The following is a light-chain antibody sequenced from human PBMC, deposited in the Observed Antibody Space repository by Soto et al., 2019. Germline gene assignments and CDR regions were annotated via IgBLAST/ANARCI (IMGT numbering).Light chain of an antibody. CDR3: QQNYLAPYT. CDR2: AAS. V-gene: IGKV1-39*01. J-gene: IGKJ2*01. CDR1: QIINSY. Sequence: DIQMTQSPSSLSASVGDRVTITCRTSQIINSYLAWYQQKPGRAPNLVIYAASSLQSGVPSRFSGSGSGTDFTLTISSLQPEDYATYYCQQNYLAPYTFGQGTKLEIK.